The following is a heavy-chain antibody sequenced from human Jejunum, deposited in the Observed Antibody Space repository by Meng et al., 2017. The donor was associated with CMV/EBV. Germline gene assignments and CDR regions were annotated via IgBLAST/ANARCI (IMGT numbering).Heavy chain of an antibody. CDR1: GYTFNNYG. CDR2: ISPYIGNT. J-gene: IGHJ5*02. D-gene: IGHD2-15*01. Sequence: QGQLVQSGVEVKKPGASVKVSCRASGYTFNNYGLNWVRQAPGQGLEWMGWISPYIGNTNYAQRFQGRLTLTTDTSTDTAYMELRSLSPDDTAIYYCARDRGQDTVVVVADRGFDPWGQGTLVTVSS. V-gene: IGHV1-18*01. CDR3: ARDRGQDTVVVVADRGFDP.